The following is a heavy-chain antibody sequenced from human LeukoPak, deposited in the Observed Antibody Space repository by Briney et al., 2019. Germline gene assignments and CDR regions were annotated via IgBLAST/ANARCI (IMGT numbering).Heavy chain of an antibody. CDR1: GFTFISYA. CDR2: LSGSGGNT. J-gene: IGHJ4*02. D-gene: IGHD3-22*01. V-gene: IGHV3-23*01. Sequence: PGGSLRLSCAAAGFTFISYAMGWVRQAPGKVLGWGSGLSGSGGNTYYADSVKGRFTISRDNSKNTLSLQMNSLRAEDTAVYYCVKVSGYYFDSGAYYYFDYWGQGTLVTVSS. CDR3: VKVSGYYFDSGAYYYFDY.